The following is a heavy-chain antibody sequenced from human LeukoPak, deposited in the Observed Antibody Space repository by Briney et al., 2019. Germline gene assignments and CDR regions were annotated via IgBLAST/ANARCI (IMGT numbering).Heavy chain of an antibody. CDR2: IYHSGST. J-gene: IGHJ5*02. D-gene: IGHD3-9*01. CDR3: ARHSENIRYFDWLEAGGWFDP. V-gene: IGHV4-38-2*02. CDR1: GYSISSGYY. Sequence: SETLSLTCTVSGYSISSGYYWGWIRQPPGKGLEWIGSIYHSGSTYYNPSLKSRVTISVDTSKNQFSLKLSSVTAADTAVYYCARHSENIRYFDWLEAGGWFDPWGQGTLVTVSS.